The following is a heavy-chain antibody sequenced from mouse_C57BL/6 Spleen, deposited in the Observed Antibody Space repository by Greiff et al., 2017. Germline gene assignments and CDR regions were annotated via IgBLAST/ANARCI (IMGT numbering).Heavy chain of an antibody. D-gene: IGHD2-1*01. Sequence: QVQLQQPGAELVKPGASVKLSCKASGYTFTSYGMHWVKQRPGQGLEWIGMIHPNSGSTNYNEKFKSKATLTVDKSSSTAYMQLSSLTSEDSAVYYCARSEGNYPWDYWGQGTSVTVSS. CDR3: ARSEGNYPWDY. CDR1: GYTFTSYG. CDR2: IHPNSGST. V-gene: IGHV1-64*01. J-gene: IGHJ4*01.